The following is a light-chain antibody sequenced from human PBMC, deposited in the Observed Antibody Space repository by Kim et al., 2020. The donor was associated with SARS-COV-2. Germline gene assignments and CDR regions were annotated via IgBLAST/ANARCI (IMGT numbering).Light chain of an antibody. Sequence: QSALTQPASVSGSPGQSITISCTGTSSDIGGYNYVSWYQQHPGKVPKLMIYDVNNRPSGVSNRFSGSKSGNAASLTISGLQVEDEADYYCSSYSSTSTVVFGGGTQLTVL. J-gene: IGLJ2*01. CDR2: DVN. CDR1: SSDIGGYNY. V-gene: IGLV2-14*03. CDR3: SSYSSTSTVV.